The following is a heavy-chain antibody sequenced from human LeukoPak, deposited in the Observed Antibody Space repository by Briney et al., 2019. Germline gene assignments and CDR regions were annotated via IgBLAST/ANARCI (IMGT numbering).Heavy chain of an antibody. V-gene: IGHV3-11*04. CDR1: GFTFSDYY. D-gene: IGHD6-13*01. J-gene: IGHJ6*02. Sequence: GGALRLSCAASGFTFSDYYMSWIRQAPGKGLEWVSYISSSGSTIYYADSVKGRFTISRDNAKNSLYLQMNSLRAEDTAVYYCARTQQHYYSYYGMDVWGQGTTVTVSS. CDR3: ARTQQHYYSYYGMDV. CDR2: ISSSGSTI.